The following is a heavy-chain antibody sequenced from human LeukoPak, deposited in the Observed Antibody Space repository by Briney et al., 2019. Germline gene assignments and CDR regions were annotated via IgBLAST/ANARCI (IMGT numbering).Heavy chain of an antibody. CDR3: ASPTYSGSYFVSGFDY. CDR1: GGSFSGYY. CDR2: INHSGST. D-gene: IGHD1-26*01. Sequence: PSETLSLTCAVYGGSFSGYYWSWIRQPPGKGLEWIGEINHSGSTNYNPSLKSRVTISVDTSKNQFSLKLSSVTAADTAVYYCASPTYSGSYFVSGFDYWGQGTLVTVSS. V-gene: IGHV4-34*01. J-gene: IGHJ4*02.